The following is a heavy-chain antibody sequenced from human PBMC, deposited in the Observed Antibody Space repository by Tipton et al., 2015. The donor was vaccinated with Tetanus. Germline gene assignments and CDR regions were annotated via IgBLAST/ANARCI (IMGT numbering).Heavy chain of an antibody. J-gene: IGHJ4*02. CDR2: SWYDGTDQ. CDR3: AREADCSGGSCFSGDFDN. CDR1: GFIFSSYG. D-gene: IGHD2-15*01. V-gene: IGHV3-33*01. Sequence: SCAASGFIFSSYGIHWVRQAPGKGLERVAVSWYDGTDQYYADSVKGRFTLSRDNSKNTLYLQMYSLRAEDTALYYCAREADCSGGSCFSGDFDNWGRGTQVAVSS.